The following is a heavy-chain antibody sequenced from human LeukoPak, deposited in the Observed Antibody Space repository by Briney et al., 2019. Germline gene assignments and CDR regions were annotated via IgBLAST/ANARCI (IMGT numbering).Heavy chain of an antibody. V-gene: IGHV4-4*02. D-gene: IGHD3-22*01. CDR2: IYHSGST. CDR3: ARETYYYDSSGLFDY. Sequence: SGTLSLTCAVSGGSISSSNWWSWVRQPPGKGLECIGEIYHSGSTNYNPSLKSRVTISVDKSKNQFSLKLSSVTAADTAVYYCARETYYYDSSGLFDYWGQGTLVTVSS. J-gene: IGHJ4*02. CDR1: GGSISSSNW.